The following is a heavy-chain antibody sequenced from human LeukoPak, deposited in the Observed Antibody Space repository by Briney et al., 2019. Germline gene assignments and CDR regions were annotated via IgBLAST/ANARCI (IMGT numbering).Heavy chain of an antibody. CDR2: ISYDGSNK. CDR3: ARASRAYGISCPPDY. Sequence: GGSLRLSCAASGFTFSSYAMHWVRQAPGKGLEWVSVISYDGSNKYYADSVKGRFTISRDNSKNTLYLQMNSLRAEDTAVYYCARASRAYGISCPPDYWGQGTLVTVSS. J-gene: IGHJ4*02. CDR1: GFTFSSYA. D-gene: IGHD6-13*01. V-gene: IGHV3-30-3*01.